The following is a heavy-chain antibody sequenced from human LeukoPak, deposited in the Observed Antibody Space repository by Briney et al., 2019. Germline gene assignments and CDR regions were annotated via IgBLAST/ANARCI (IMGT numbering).Heavy chain of an antibody. D-gene: IGHD6-19*01. CDR1: GFTFSSYG. V-gene: IGHV3-30*02. CDR3: AKVYSGWSGDGAFDI. CDR2: IRYDGSNK. Sequence: GGSLRLSCAASGFTFSSYGMHWVRQAPDKGLEWVAFIRYDGSNKYYADSVKGRFTISRDNSKNTLYLQMNSLRAEDTAVYYCAKVYSGWSGDGAFDIWGQGTMVTVSS. J-gene: IGHJ3*02.